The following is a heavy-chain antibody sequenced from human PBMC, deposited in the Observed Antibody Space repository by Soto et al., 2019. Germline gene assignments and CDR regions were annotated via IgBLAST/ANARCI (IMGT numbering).Heavy chain of an antibody. CDR1: GFAFSSYA. Sequence: VGSLRLSCEASGFAFSSYAMHWVRQAPGKGLEWVGVISYDGNYIYYADSVKGRFTISRDNSKNTLYVQVNSLRPEDTAVYYCAKGILSATIGPYAMDVWGQGTTVTVSS. CDR3: AKGILSATIGPYAMDV. J-gene: IGHJ6*02. V-gene: IGHV3-30*18. D-gene: IGHD3-16*01. CDR2: ISYDGNYI.